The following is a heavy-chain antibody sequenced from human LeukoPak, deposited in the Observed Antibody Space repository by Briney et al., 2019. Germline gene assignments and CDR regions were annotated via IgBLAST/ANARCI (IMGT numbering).Heavy chain of an antibody. Sequence: GGSLRLSCAASGFTFGSCAMNWVRQAPGMGLEWVSTISGIGINTYYADSLRGRFIISRDDAKNPLYLQMNSLRAEDTAVYYCVRLRRNSDSSGYYYYYDYWGQGTLVTVSS. D-gene: IGHD3-22*01. CDR2: ISGIGINT. J-gene: IGHJ4*02. CDR3: VRLRRNSDSSGYYYYYDY. V-gene: IGHV3-21*01. CDR1: GFTFGSCA.